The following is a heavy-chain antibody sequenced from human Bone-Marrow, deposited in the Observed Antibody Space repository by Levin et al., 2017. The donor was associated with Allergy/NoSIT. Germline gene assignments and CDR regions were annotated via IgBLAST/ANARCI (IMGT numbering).Heavy chain of an antibody. V-gene: IGHV4-4*07. CDR2: IYTSGST. J-gene: IGHJ5*02. CDR3: AREYSSGWLTPENWFDP. Sequence: MSSETLSLTCTVSGGSISSYYWSWIRQPAGKGLEWIGRIYTSGSTNYNPSLKSRVTMSVDTSKNQFSLKLSSVTAADTAVYYCAREYSSGWLTPENWFDPWGQGTLVTVSS. CDR1: GGSISSYY. D-gene: IGHD6-19*01.